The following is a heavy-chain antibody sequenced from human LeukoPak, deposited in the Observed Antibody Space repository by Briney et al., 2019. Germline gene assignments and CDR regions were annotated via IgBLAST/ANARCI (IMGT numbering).Heavy chain of an antibody. D-gene: IGHD5-12*01. CDR2: IYYSGST. Sequence: SETLSLTCTVSGGSISSYYWSWIRQPPGKGLGWIGYIYYSGSTNYNPSLKSRVTISVDTSKNQFSLKLSSVTAADTAVYYCARHGFSGYIDYWGQGTLVTVSS. J-gene: IGHJ4*02. CDR3: ARHGFSGYIDY. V-gene: IGHV4-59*08. CDR1: GGSISSYY.